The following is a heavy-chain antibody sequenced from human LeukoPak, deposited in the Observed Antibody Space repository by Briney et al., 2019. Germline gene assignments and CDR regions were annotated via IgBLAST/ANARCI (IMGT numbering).Heavy chain of an antibody. Sequence: SETLSLTCAVYGGSFSGYYWSWIRQPPGKGLEWIGSIYYSGSTYYNPSLKSRVTISVDTSKNQFSLKLSSVTAADTAVYYCARSLSYDSLLDIWGQGTMVTVSS. CDR2: IYYSGST. CDR3: ARSLSYDSLLDI. CDR1: GGSFSGYY. J-gene: IGHJ3*02. D-gene: IGHD3-22*01. V-gene: IGHV4-34*01.